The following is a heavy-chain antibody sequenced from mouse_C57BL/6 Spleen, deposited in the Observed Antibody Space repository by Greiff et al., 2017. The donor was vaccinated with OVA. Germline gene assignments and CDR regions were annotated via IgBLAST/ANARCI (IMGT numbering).Heavy chain of an antibody. CDR2: IRNKANNHAT. Sequence: EVQLQESGGGLVQPGGSMKLSCAASGFTFSDAWMDWVRQSPEKGLEWVAEIRNKANNHATYYAESVKGRFTISRDDSKSSVYLQMNSLRAEDTGIYYCTRTGTLDFDYWGQGTTLTVSS. V-gene: IGHV6-6*01. D-gene: IGHD4-1*01. CDR1: GFTFSDAW. CDR3: TRTGTLDFDY. J-gene: IGHJ2*01.